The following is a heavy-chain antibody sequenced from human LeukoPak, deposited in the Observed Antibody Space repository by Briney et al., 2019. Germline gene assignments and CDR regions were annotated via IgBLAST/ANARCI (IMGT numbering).Heavy chain of an antibody. J-gene: IGHJ3*02. CDR2: ISYTGSP. CDR1: GGSFSGYY. CDR3: ARDLSDYYGSGSYRPIDAFDI. V-gene: IGHV4-34*01. D-gene: IGHD3-10*01. Sequence: SETLSLTCAVYGGSFSGYYWSWIRQPPGKGLEWIGEISYTGSPNYNPSLKSRVTISIDTSKNQFSLKLSPVTAADTAVYYCARDLSDYYGSGSYRPIDAFDIWGQGTMVTVSS.